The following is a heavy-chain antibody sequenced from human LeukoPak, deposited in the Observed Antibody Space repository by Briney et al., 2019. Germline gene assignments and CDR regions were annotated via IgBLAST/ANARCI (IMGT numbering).Heavy chain of an antibody. D-gene: IGHD4-17*01. CDR3: ARAYYGDYFDY. V-gene: IGHV3-53*01. Sequence: GSLRLSCAAFGLTVSSNYMSWVRQAPGKGLEWVSVIYSGGNTYYADSVKGRFTISRDNSKNTLYLQMNSLRAEDTAVYYCARAYYGDYFDYWGQGTLVTVSS. CDR2: IYSGGNT. CDR1: GLTVSSNY. J-gene: IGHJ4*02.